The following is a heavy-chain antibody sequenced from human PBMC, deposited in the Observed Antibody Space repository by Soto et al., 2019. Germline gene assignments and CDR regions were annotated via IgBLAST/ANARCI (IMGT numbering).Heavy chain of an antibody. V-gene: IGHV1-69*01. CDR3: ATTPRIAGGIPIDY. D-gene: IGHD1-26*01. Sequence: QVQLVQSGAEVKKPGSSVKVSCKASGGTLSTYAFSWVRQAPGQGLEWMGGNIPILGTTNYTQKFQGRVTITADESTSTGYMVLSTLRSDDTAVYYCATTPRIAGGIPIDYWGQGTLVTVSS. J-gene: IGHJ4*02. CDR1: GGTLSTYA. CDR2: NIPILGTT.